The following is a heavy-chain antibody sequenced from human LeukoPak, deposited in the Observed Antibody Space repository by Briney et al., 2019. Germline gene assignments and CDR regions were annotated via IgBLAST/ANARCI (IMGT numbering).Heavy chain of an antibody. CDR2: INPSGGST. D-gene: IGHD6-25*01. CDR3: ARGGSLLDY. CDR1: GCTFTSYY. V-gene: IGHV1-46*01. Sequence: ASVTVSCMASGCTFTSYYMHWVRQAPGQGLEWMGIINPSGGSTSYAQKFQGRVTMTRYTSTSTVYMELSSLGSEDTAVYYCARGGSLLDYWGQRTQVTVSS. J-gene: IGHJ4*02.